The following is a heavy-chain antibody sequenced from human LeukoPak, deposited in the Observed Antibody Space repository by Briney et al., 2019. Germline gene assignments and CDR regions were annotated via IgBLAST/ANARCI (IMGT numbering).Heavy chain of an antibody. CDR2: IYYSGST. CDR1: GGSISSSSYY. CDR3: ARQVAYCGGDCYLNWFDP. V-gene: IGHV4-39*01. Sequence: SETLSLTCTVSGGSISSSSYYWGWIRQPPGKGLEWIGSIYYSGSTYYNPSLKSRVTISVDTSKNQFSLKLSSVTAADTAVYYCARQVAYCGGDCYLNWFDPWGQGTLVIVSS. J-gene: IGHJ5*02. D-gene: IGHD2-21*02.